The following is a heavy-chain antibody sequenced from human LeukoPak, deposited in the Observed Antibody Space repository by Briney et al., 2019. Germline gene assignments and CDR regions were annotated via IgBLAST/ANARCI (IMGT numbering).Heavy chain of an antibody. D-gene: IGHD3-10*01. CDR1: GFTFRNYA. Sequence: GGSLRLSCAPSGFTFRNYALHWVRQAPARGLEWVSLISSGGTYKYYADSVKGRFTISGDDSKNTVYLQLNSLRPEDTAVYYCARDSTYYYESGSSGPHYFDNWGQGTLVTVSS. V-gene: IGHV3-30*16. J-gene: IGHJ4*02. CDR2: ISSGGTYK. CDR3: ARDSTYYYESGSSGPHYFDN.